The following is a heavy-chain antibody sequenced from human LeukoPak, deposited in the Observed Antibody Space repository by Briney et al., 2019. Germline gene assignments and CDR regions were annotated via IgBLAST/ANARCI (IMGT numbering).Heavy chain of an antibody. D-gene: IGHD3-22*01. CDR1: GFTFSSYA. CDR3: ARGYYYDSSGDDY. J-gene: IGHJ4*02. CDR2: ISGSGGST. V-gene: IGHV3-23*01. Sequence: GGSLRRSCAAAGFTFSSYAMSSNRQAKGQGLQWVSDISGSGGSTYYADSVKGRFTISRDNSKNTLYLQMNSLRAEDTAVYYCARGYYYDSSGDDYWGQGTLVTVSS.